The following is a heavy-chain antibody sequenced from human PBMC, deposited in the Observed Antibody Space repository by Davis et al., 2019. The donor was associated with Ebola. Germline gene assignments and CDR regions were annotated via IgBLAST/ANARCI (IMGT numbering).Heavy chain of an antibody. J-gene: IGHJ6*02. D-gene: IGHD3-16*01. V-gene: IGHV6-1*01. Sequence: HSQTLSLTCAISGDTVSGGSGAWNWIRQSPSRGLEWLGGTYYTSKWHNDYGESVKSRITINPDTSKNQLSLQLNSVTPEDTAVYYCVRGWGRSGLDVWGQGTTVTVSS. CDR1: GDTVSGGSGA. CDR2: TYYTSKWHN. CDR3: VRGWGRSGLDV.